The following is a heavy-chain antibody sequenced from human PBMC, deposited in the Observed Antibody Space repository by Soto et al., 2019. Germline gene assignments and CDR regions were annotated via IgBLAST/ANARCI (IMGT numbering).Heavy chain of an antibody. CDR3: ARPSGSYLYYFDY. D-gene: IGHD1-26*01. CDR1: GGSISSSSYY. J-gene: IGHJ4*02. V-gene: IGHV4-39*01. CDR2: IYYSGGT. Sequence: SETLSLTCTVSGGSISSSSYYWGWVRQPPGKGLEWIGSIYYSGGTYYNPSLKSRVTISVDTSKNQFSLKLSSVTAADTAVYYCARPSGSYLYYFDYWGQGTLVTVSS.